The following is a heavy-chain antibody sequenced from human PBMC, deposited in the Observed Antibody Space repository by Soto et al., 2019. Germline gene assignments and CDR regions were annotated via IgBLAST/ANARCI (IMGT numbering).Heavy chain of an antibody. CDR2: TTKKANSYTT. Sequence: EVQLVESGGGLVQPGGSLRLSCAASGFILTDHYMDWVRQAPGKGLEWVGRTTKKANSYTTEYAASVKGRFTISRDDSKNSLYLQMNSLKTEDTAVYYCASLAGAKEGFDYWGQGTLVTVSS. CDR1: GFILTDHY. CDR3: ASLAGAKEGFDY. V-gene: IGHV3-72*01. D-gene: IGHD1-26*01. J-gene: IGHJ4*02.